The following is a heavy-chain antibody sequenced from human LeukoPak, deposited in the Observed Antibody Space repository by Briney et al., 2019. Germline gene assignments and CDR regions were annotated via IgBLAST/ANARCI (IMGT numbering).Heavy chain of an antibody. Sequence: GGSLRLPCAASQFTFINYSMNWVRQAPGKRLEWVSSISSGSSYIYYADSVEGRFTISRDNAKNSLYLQMDSLRAEDTAVYYCARAGPRVVAATRLYAFDIWGQGTMVTVSS. CDR3: ARAGPRVVAATRLYAFDI. D-gene: IGHD2-15*01. CDR1: QFTFINYS. CDR2: ISSGSSYI. J-gene: IGHJ3*02. V-gene: IGHV3-21*01.